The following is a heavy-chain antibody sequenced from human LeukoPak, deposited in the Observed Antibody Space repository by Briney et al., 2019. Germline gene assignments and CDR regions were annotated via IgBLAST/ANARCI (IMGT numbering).Heavy chain of an antibody. D-gene: IGHD2-2*01. V-gene: IGHV3-23*01. J-gene: IGHJ1*01. CDR3: ASTGTTSCYCAEYFQH. Sequence: PGGSLRLSCTGSGFTFSNYVMSWVRQAPGKRLKGRFTISRDNSKNTLFLQMNILRVEDAAVYYCASTGTTSCYCAEYFQHWGQGTLVTVSS. CDR1: GFTFSNYV.